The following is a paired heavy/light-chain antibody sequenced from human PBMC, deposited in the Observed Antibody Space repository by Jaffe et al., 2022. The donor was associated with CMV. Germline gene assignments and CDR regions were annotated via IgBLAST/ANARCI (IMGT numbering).Heavy chain of an antibody. J-gene: IGHJ4*02. Sequence: QVHLHESGPGLVKPSGTLSLTCDVSGASLSTDKWWTWVRQSPGKGLEWIGHISLFGSPIYNPSLNGRVTISVDRSKNQFSLLLTSVTAADAAIYYCAAVAVSPPAHGPFDFWGQGARVTVSS. D-gene: IGHD6-19*01. CDR1: GASLSTDKW. V-gene: IGHV4-4*02. CDR3: AAVAVSPPAHGPFDF. CDR2: ISLFGSP.
Light chain of an antibody. CDR1: QDIGNS. Sequence: DIQMAQSRFSLYASIGDRVTITCRASQDIGNSVAWFQHKPGRAPKCLIYGASRLPDGVPSNFSGSASGTEFTFIISSLQPEDCATYYCQQYYSYPRTFGRGTMVIIK. V-gene: IGKV1-16*02. CDR2: GAS. CDR3: QQYYSYPRT. J-gene: IGKJ1*01.